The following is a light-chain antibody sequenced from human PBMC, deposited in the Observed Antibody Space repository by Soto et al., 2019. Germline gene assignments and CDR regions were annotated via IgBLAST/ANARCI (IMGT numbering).Light chain of an antibody. CDR2: GAS. J-gene: IGKJ4*01. Sequence: EIVLTQSPGTLSLSPGERATLSCRASQSVSSTYLAWYQQKPGQAPRLLIYGASTRATGIPVRFSGSGSGTDFTLTISRLEPEDFALYYCQQYATSPLTFGGGTKVDI. V-gene: IGKV3-20*01. CDR1: QSVSSTY. CDR3: QQYATSPLT.